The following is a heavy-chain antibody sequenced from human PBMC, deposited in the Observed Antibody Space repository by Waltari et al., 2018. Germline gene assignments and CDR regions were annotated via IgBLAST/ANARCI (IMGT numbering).Heavy chain of an antibody. CDR3: ARGSGTTHGFDS. D-gene: IGHD1-1*01. V-gene: IGHV4-30-2*01. CDR1: GGSINSRGYS. J-gene: IGHJ4*02. Sequence: QLQLQESGAGLVKASQTLSLTCTVSGGSINSRGYSWSWIRQAPGKGLEWIGYMYHSGSTDYNPSLRSRVTISGDRSNTQFSLNLTSVTAADTAVYYCARGSGTTHGFDSWGQGTLVTVSS. CDR2: MYHSGST.